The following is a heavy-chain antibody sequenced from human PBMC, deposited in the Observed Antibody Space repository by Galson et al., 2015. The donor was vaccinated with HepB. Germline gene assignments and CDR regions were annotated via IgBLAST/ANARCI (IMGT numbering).Heavy chain of an antibody. CDR2: IYYSGGT. D-gene: IGHD2-15*01. CDR1: GASLSTSY. Sequence: ETLSLTCTVSGASLSTSYWSWIRQPPGKGLEWIGYIYYSGGTDYNPSLKSRVTISVDTSKNQFSLKLSSVTSADTAVYYCARESLAYCSGGRCYENWFDPWGQGALVTVSS. J-gene: IGHJ5*02. CDR3: ARESLAYCSGGRCYENWFDP. V-gene: IGHV4-59*01.